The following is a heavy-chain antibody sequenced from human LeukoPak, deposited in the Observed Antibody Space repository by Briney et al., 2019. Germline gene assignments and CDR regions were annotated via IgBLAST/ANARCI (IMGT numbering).Heavy chain of an antibody. CDR2: IYHSGLT. V-gene: IGHV4-38-2*02. J-gene: IGHJ4*02. CDR1: GYSMSNGLY. D-gene: IGHD5-12*01. Sequence: SETLSLTCTVSGYSMSNGLYWAWIRQPPGKGLEWIGSIYHSGLTYYNPSLESRVTISVATSVNQFSVKLTSVNAADTAVYYCARVSSDVGGTTLVYWGQGTLVSVSS. CDR3: ARVSSDVGGTTLVY.